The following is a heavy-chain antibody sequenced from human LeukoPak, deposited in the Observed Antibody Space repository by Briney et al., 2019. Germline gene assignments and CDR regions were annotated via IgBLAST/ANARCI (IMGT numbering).Heavy chain of an antibody. J-gene: IGHJ4*02. CDR2: IYSGST. D-gene: IGHD6-19*01. V-gene: IGHV4-39*01. CDR3: ARRTYSSGWAFDY. CDR1: SGSISSSSYS. Sequence: PSETLSLTCTVSSGSISSSSYSWGWIRQPPGKGLEWIGSIYSGSTYYNPSLKSRVTISVDTSKNQFSLKLSSVTAADTAVYYCARRTYSSGWAFDYWGQGTLVTVSS.